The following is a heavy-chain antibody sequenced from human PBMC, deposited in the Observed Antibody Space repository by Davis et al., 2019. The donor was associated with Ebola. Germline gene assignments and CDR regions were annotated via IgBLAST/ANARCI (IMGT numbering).Heavy chain of an antibody. CDR1: GFTFSSYS. CDR2: ISYDGSNK. V-gene: IGHV3-30-3*01. D-gene: IGHD6-13*01. CDR3: ARDLDSSSWYYYYYGMDV. J-gene: IGHJ6*02. Sequence: GESLKISCAASGFTFSSYSMHWVRQAPGKGLEWVAVISYDGSNKYYADSVKGRFTISRDNSKNTLYLQMNSLRAEDTAVYYCARDLDSSSWYYYYYGMDVWGQGTTVTVSS.